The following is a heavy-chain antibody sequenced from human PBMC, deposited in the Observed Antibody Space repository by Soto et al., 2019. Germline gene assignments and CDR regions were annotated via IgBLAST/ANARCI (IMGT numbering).Heavy chain of an antibody. CDR1: GYTFTSYA. CDR3: ARDLGQWLPTRAFDI. J-gene: IGHJ3*02. D-gene: IGHD6-19*01. V-gene: IGHV1-3*01. Sequence: ASVKVSCKASGYTFTSYAMHWVRQAPGQRLEWMGWINAGNGNTKYSQKFQGRVTITRDTSASTAYMELSSLRSEDTAVYYCARDLGQWLPTRAFDIWGQGTMVTVSS. CDR2: INAGNGNT.